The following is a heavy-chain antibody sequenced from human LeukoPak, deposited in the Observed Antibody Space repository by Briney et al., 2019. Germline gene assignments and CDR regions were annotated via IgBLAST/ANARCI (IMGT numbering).Heavy chain of an antibody. CDR1: GGSISSSSYY. Sequence: SETLSLTCTVSGGSISSSSYYWGWIRQPPGKGLEWIGSIYYSGSTYYNPSLKSRVTISVDTSKNQFSPKLSSVTAADTAVYYCARGGIKDCSSTSCYPYNWFDPWGQGTLVTVSS. D-gene: IGHD2-2*01. J-gene: IGHJ5*02. CDR3: ARGGIKDCSSTSCYPYNWFDP. CDR2: IYYSGST. V-gene: IGHV4-39*07.